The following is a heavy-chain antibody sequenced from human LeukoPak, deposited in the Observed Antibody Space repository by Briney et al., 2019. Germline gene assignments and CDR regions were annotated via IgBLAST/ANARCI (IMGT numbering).Heavy chain of an antibody. Sequence: ASVKVSCKASGGTFSSYAISWVRQAPGQGLEWMGRIIPIFGTANYAQKFQGRVTITTDESTSTAYMELSSLRSEDTAVYYCAREIFMTVSGRVVVIPNFDYWGQGTLVTVSS. CDR2: IIPIFGTA. D-gene: IGHD3-22*01. J-gene: IGHJ4*02. CDR3: AREIFMTVSGRVVVIPNFDY. CDR1: GGTFSSYA. V-gene: IGHV1-69*05.